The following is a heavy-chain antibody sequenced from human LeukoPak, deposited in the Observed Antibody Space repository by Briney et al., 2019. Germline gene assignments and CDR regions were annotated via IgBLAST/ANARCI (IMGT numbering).Heavy chain of an antibody. CDR3: ARGLGELSLYDAFDI. D-gene: IGHD3-16*02. CDR1: GGSISSSSYY. CDR2: IYYSGST. J-gene: IGHJ3*02. Sequence: PSETLSLTXTVSGGSISSSSYYWGWIRQPPGKGLEWIGSIYYSGSTYYNPSLKSRVTISVDTSKNQFSLKLSSVTAADTAVYYCARGLGELSLYDAFDIWGQGTMVTVSS. V-gene: IGHV4-39*01.